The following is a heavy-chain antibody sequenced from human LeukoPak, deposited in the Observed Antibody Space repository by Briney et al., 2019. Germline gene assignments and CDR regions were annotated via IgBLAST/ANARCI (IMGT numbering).Heavy chain of an antibody. V-gene: IGHV4-38-2*02. CDR3: ARYLDYGGNSRVFQH. CDR1: GYSISSGYY. Sequence: TSETLSLTCTVSGYSISSGYYWTWIRQPPGKGLEWIGEINHGGSTNYNPSLKSRVTISIDTSKNQFSLKLSSVTAADTAVYYCARYLDYGGNSRVFQHWGQGTLVTVSS. CDR2: INHGGST. J-gene: IGHJ1*01. D-gene: IGHD4-23*01.